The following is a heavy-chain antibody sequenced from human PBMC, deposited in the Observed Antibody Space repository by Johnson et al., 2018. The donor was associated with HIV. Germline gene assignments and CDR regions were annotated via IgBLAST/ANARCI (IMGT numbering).Heavy chain of an antibody. D-gene: IGHD2-15*01. CDR2: ISGSGGST. CDR1: GFTFSSYA. CDR3: ARAGIVFDI. Sequence: MQLVESGGGLVQPGGSLRLSCAASGFTFSSYAMSWVRQAPGKGLEWVSAISGSGGSTYYADSVKGRFIISRDNSKNTLYLQLNSLTAEDTAVYYCARAGIVFDIWGQGTMVTVSS. J-gene: IGHJ3*02. V-gene: IGHV3-23*04.